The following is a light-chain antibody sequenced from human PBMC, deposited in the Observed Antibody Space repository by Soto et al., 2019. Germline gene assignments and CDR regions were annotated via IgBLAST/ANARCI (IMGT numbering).Light chain of an antibody. CDR2: DGT. J-gene: IGLJ1*01. CDR3: SLDAGRNNYV. V-gene: IGLV2-23*01. CDR1: DVGSYGV. Sequence: HSVLPQPASVSGSPGQTITISCSDVGSYGVVSWYQQHPGKVPKLMIFDGTQRPSAVSDRFAGSKSANTASLTISGLQAEDEADYYCSLDAGRNNYVFGTGTKVTVL.